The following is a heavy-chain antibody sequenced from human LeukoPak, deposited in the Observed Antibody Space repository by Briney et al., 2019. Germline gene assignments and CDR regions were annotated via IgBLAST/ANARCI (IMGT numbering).Heavy chain of an antibody. J-gene: IGHJ4*02. V-gene: IGHV4-34*01. D-gene: IGHD6-13*01. Sequence: SETLSLTCAVYGGSFSGYYWSWIRQPPGKGLEWIGEINHSGSTNYNPSLKSRVTISVDTSKNQFSLKLSSVTAADTAVYYCARGPGIAAAGGGYWGQGTLVTVSS. CDR3: ARGPGIAAAGGGY. CDR2: INHSGST. CDR1: GGSFSGYY.